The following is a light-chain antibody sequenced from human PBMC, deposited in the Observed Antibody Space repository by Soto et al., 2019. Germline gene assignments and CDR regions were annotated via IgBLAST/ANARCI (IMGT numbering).Light chain of an antibody. CDR1: QSLGTN. J-gene: IGKJ1*01. CDR2: GAS. V-gene: IGKV3-15*01. Sequence: EIEMTQYPATLSVSPGERATLSCRASQSLGTNLAWFQQKPGQVPRLLIHGASTMATGIPARFSGSGSGTDFTLTISSLQSEDFAVYYCQQYNQWPRTFGQGTKV. CDR3: QQYNQWPRT.